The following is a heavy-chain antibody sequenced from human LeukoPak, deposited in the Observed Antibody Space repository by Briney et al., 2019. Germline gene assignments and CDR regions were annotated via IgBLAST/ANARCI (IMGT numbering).Heavy chain of an antibody. CDR2: INHSGST. Sequence: SETLSLTCAVYGESFSNYYWSWIRQPPGKGLEWIGEINHSGSTNYNPSLKSRVTISVDTSKNQFSLKLRSVTAADTAVYYCARDPHDAFDIWGQGTMVTVSS. CDR1: GESFSNYY. V-gene: IGHV4-34*01. J-gene: IGHJ3*02. CDR3: ARDPHDAFDI.